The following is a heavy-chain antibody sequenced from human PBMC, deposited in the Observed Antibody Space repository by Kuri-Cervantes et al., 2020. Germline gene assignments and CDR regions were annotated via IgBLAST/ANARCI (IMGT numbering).Heavy chain of an antibody. D-gene: IGHD2-21*01. CDR3: AKIAVIALWYFDY. Sequence: GGSLRLSCAASGFTVSSNEMSWVRQAPGKGLEWVSSISGGSTYYADSRKGRFTISRDNSKNTLYLQMNSLRAEDTALYYCAKIAVIALWYFDYWGQGALVTVSS. V-gene: IGHV3-38-3*01. CDR1: GFTVSSNE. CDR2: ISGGST. J-gene: IGHJ4*02.